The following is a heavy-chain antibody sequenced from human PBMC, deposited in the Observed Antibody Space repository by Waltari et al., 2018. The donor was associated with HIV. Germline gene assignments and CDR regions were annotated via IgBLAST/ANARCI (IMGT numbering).Heavy chain of an antibody. Sequence: QVQLVQYGAVVEKSGASVKISCKTSGKPFTEYDINWVRRAAGQGLEWIGWMSPKTGKAGYGQRFQGRVTMTRNTSINTAYLELRDLKSQDTALYYCTGSRPGAIFGDHWGQGTRLTVSS. CDR3: TGSRPGAIFGDH. J-gene: IGHJ5*02. D-gene: IGHD3-3*01. CDR1: GKPFTEYD. CDR2: MSPKTGKA. V-gene: IGHV1-8*01.